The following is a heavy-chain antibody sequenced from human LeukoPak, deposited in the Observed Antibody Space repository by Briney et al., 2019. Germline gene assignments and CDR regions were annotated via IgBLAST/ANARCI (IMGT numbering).Heavy chain of an antibody. D-gene: IGHD2-21*01. CDR1: GGSISSSSYY. V-gene: IGHV4-39*07. CDR2: IYYSGST. J-gene: IGHJ4*02. Sequence: SETLSLTCTVSGGSISSSSYYWGWIRQPPGKGLEWIGSIYYSGSTNYNPSLKSRVTISVDTSKNQFSLKLSSVTAADTAVYYCARTELGVSYYFDYWGQGTLVTVSS. CDR3: ARTELGVSYYFDY.